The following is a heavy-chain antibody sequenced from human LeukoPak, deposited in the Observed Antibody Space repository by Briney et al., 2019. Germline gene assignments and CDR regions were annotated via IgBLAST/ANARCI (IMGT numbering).Heavy chain of an antibody. CDR3: AKDSLSGFSGTIVVVISHFDY. V-gene: IGHV3-48*01. Sequence: TGGSQRLSCAASGFTFSSYSMNWVRQAPGKGLEWVSYISSSSSTIYYADSVKGRFTISRDNAKNSLYLQMNSLRAEDTAVYYCAKDSLSGFSGTIVVVISHFDYWGQGTLVTVSS. CDR1: GFTFSSYS. D-gene: IGHD3-22*01. CDR2: ISSSSSTI. J-gene: IGHJ4*02.